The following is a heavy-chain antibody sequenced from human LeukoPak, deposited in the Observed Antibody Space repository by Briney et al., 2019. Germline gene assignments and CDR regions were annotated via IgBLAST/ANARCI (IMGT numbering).Heavy chain of an antibody. Sequence: SETLSLTCTISGGSVSDYYWSWIRQSPGKGLEWIGYIYYTGSTSYNPSLKSRVTISADTSKDEFSLKLNSVTAADTAVYYCASRKLGNDYWGQGTLVTVSS. J-gene: IGHJ4*02. D-gene: IGHD7-27*01. CDR1: GGSVSDYY. V-gene: IGHV4-59*02. CDR2: IYYTGST. CDR3: ASRKLGNDY.